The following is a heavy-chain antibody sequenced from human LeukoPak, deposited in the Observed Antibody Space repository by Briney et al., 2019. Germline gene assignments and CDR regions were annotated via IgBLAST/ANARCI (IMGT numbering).Heavy chain of an antibody. V-gene: IGHV3-30*02. J-gene: IGHJ5*02. CDR3: AKDRPDNYA. D-gene: IGHD5-18*01. CDR1: GFTFTYFG. CDR2: IRFDGGDK. Sequence: PGGSLRLSCAASGFTFTYFGMHWVRQAPGKGLEWVAFIRFDGGDKFYADSVKGRFTISRDNSKNTLYLQMNSLRAEDTAVYYCAKDRPDNYAWGQGTLVTVSS.